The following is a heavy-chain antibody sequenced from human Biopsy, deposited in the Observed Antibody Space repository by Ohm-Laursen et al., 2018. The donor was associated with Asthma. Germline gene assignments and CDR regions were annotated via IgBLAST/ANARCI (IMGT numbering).Heavy chain of an antibody. J-gene: IGHJ6*02. V-gene: IGHV1-18*01. CDR2: ISVYNGNT. CDR1: GYTSNSAG. CDR3: ARAVDYSHYYGIDV. Sequence: SSVKVSCKTSGYTSNSAGITWVRQAPGQGLEWMGWISVYNGNTKVTQKLQDRVTMITDTSTSTAYMELRSLRSDDTAVYFCARAVDYSHYYGIDVWGQGTTVTVS. D-gene: IGHD3-10*01.